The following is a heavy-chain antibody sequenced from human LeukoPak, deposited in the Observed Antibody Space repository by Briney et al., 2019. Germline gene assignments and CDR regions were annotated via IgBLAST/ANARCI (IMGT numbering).Heavy chain of an antibody. V-gene: IGHV3-66*01. J-gene: IGHJ4*02. CDR1: GFTVSSNY. CDR2: IYSGGST. CDR3: ARGRYYDSSVGFDY. D-gene: IGHD3-22*01. Sequence: PGGSLRLSCAASGFTVSSNYMSWVRQAPGKGLEWVSVIYSGGSTYYADSVEGRFTISRDNSKNTLYLQMNSLRAEDTAVYYCARGRYYDSSVGFDYWGQGTLVTVSS.